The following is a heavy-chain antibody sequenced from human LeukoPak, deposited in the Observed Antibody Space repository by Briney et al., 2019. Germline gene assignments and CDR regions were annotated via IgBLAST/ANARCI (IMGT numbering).Heavy chain of an antibody. V-gene: IGHV3-23*01. D-gene: IGHD4-23*01. CDR3: AKLLGGNKNFDY. Sequence: PGGSLRLSCAASGFTLSSYAMSWVRQAPGKGLEWVSAISGSGGSTYYADSVKGRFTISRDNSKNTLFLQMNSLRAEDTAVYYCAKLLGGNKNFDYWGQGTLVTVSS. CDR2: ISGSGGST. J-gene: IGHJ4*02. CDR1: GFTLSSYA.